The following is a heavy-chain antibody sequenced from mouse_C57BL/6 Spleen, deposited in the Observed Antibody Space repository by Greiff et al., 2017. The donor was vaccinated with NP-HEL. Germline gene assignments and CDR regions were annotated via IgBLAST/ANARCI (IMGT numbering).Heavy chain of an antibody. CDR2: IHPNSGST. D-gene: IGHD2-3*01. V-gene: IGHV1-64*01. Sequence: QVHVKQPGAELVKPGASVKLSCKASGYTFTSYWMHWVKQRPGQGLEWIGMIHPNSGSTNYNEKFKSKATLTVDKSSSTAYMQLSSLTSEDSAVYYCARGDGYYPAWFAYWGQGTLVTVSA. CDR3: ARGDGYYPAWFAY. J-gene: IGHJ3*01. CDR1: GYTFTSYW.